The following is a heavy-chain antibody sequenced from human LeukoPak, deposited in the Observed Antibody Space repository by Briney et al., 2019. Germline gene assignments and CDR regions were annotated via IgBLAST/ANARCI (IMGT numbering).Heavy chain of an antibody. CDR3: ARDPGDSLYYFDY. Sequence: GGSLRLSCAASGFTFSRYAMTWVRQAPGKGLEWVPAISGSGAGTSYADSVKGRFTISRDNSRNTLYLQMNSLRAEDTAVYYCARDPGDSLYYFDYWGQGTLVTVSS. V-gene: IGHV3-23*01. CDR1: GFTFSRYA. J-gene: IGHJ4*02. D-gene: IGHD5-18*01. CDR2: ISGSGAGT.